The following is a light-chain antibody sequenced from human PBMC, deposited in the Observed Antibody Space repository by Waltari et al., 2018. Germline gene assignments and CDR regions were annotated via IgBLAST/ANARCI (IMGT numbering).Light chain of an antibody. CDR2: DAF. J-gene: IGKJ2*01. Sequence: EIVMTQSPATLSVPPGERVTLSCRASRSIRSYLVWYQQKPGQAPRLLIYDAFTRATGIPARVSGSGAGTEFTLTISSLQSEDFAVYYCQHYINWPHTCGQGTKLEIK. CDR1: RSIRSY. CDR3: QHYINWPHT. V-gene: IGKV3-15*01.